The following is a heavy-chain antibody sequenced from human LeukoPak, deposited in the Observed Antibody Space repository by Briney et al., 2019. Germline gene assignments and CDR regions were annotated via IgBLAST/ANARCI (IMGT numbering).Heavy chain of an antibody. Sequence: GASVKVSCKASGYTFTGYYMHWVRQAPGQGLEWMGWINPNSGGTNYAQKFQGRVTMTRDTSISTAYMELSRLRSDDTAVYYCARDFPRLERPEEKKFGPWGQGTLVTVSS. CDR3: ARDFPRLERPEEKKFGP. V-gene: IGHV1-2*02. J-gene: IGHJ5*02. CDR2: INPNSGGT. D-gene: IGHD1-1*01. CDR1: GYTFTGYY.